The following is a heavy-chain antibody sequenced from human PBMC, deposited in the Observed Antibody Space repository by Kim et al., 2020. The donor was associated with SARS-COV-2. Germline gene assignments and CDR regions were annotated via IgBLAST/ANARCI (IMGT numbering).Heavy chain of an antibody. J-gene: IGHJ4*02. Sequence: GGSVRLSCAASGFTFSNYGMHWVRQAPGKGLEWVAAIWHDGSNKYFADSVKGRFTISRDNSKNTVSLQMNSLRAEDTALYYCVAWNDGAYWGQGTLVTVSS. D-gene: IGHD1-1*01. CDR2: IWHDGSNK. V-gene: IGHV3-33*08. CDR1: GFTFSNYG. CDR3: VAWNDGAY.